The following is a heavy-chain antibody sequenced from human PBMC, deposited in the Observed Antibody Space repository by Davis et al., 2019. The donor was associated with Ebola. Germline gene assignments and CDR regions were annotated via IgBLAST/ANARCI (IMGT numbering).Heavy chain of an antibody. Sequence: HSQTLSLTCAISGDSVFGKNGAWNWIRQSPSRGLEWLGRTYYSSKWYHDYAVSLKSRITINPDTSKNQLSLHLNSVTPEDTAVYYCARGWLRSAFDQWGQGTLVTVSS. CDR1: GDSVFGKNGA. CDR2: TYYSSKWYH. J-gene: IGHJ4*02. V-gene: IGHV6-1*01. D-gene: IGHD5-12*01. CDR3: ARGWLRSAFDQ.